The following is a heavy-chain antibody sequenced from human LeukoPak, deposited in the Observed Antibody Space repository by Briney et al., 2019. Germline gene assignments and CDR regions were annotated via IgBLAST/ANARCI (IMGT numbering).Heavy chain of an antibody. CDR2: IKQDGSEK. Sequence: PGGSLRLSCAASGFTFSSHWMSWVRQAPGKGLEWVANIKQDGSEKYYVGSVKGRFTISRDNAKKSLYLQMNSLRAEDTAVYYCAREWCRSDSCYRIFDYWGQGTLVTVSS. J-gene: IGHJ4*02. D-gene: IGHD2-8*02. CDR1: GFTFSSHW. V-gene: IGHV3-7*05. CDR3: AREWCRSDSCYRIFDY.